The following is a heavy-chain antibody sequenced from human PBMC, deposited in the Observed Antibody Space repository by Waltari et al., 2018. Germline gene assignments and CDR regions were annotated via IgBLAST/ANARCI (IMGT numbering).Heavy chain of an antibody. Sequence: QVQLLESGGGLVKPGGSLRLSCLASGFRFSEYYMNWVRQAPGRGLEWIATLSSGSGYIYYADSVKGRFTISRDNAKNTLFLQMNALSDEDTAVYYCARSGWLDSWGLGTLVTVSS. D-gene: IGHD6-19*01. CDR3: ARSGWLDS. J-gene: IGHJ4*02. CDR2: LSSGSGYI. CDR1: GFRFSEYY. V-gene: IGHV3-11*03.